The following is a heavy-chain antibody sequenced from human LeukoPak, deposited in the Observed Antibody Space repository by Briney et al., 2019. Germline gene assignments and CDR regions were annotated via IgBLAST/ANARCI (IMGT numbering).Heavy chain of an antibody. J-gene: IGHJ4*02. V-gene: IGHV3-11*06. CDR2: ISSSYI. Sequence: GGSLRLSCAASGFTFSDYYMSWIRQAPGKGLEWVSYISSSYIYYADSVKGRFTISRDNAKNSLYLQMNSLRAEDTAVYYCAREEGEATFDYWGQGTLVTVSS. CDR1: GFTFSDYY. CDR3: AREEGEATFDY.